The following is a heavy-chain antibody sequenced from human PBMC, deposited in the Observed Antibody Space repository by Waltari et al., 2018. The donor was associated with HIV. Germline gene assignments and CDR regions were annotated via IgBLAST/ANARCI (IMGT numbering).Heavy chain of an antibody. CDR3: TRDKSTVTTGSFEH. CDR1: GFNFNDYA. V-gene: IGHV3-9*01. D-gene: IGHD4-17*01. CDR2: ISWNSVSI. Sequence: EVQLVESGGDSIQPGRSLRLSCVVSGFNFNDYAMYWVRQAPGKGRGWVSGISWNSVSIGYADSVNGRFTISRDNARNSLFLQMDSLRVEDTALYSCTRDKSTVTTGSFEHWGQGTPVTVSS. J-gene: IGHJ4*02.